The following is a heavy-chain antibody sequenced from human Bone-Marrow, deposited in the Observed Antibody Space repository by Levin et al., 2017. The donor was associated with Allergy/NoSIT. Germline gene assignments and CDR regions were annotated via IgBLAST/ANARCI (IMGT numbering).Heavy chain of an antibody. J-gene: IGHJ3*01. Sequence: GGSLRLSCKGSGYSVTSYWIGWVRQMPGKGLEWMGNIYPGDSDTRYGPSFQGRVTISADKSISTSYLQWDSLKASDTAMYYCARYLEASIDGFDVWGQGTMVTVSS. CDR3: ARYLEASIDGFDV. V-gene: IGHV5-51*01. CDR2: IYPGDSDT. CDR1: GYSVTSYW.